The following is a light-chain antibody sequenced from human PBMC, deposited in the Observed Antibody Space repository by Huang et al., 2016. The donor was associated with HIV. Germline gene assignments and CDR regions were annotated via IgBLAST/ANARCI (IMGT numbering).Light chain of an antibody. CDR1: QRVSRN. J-gene: IGKJ5*01. CDR2: NAS. CDR3: QQRDT. V-gene: IGKV3-11*01. Sequence: EIVLTQSPATLSLSPGERATLSCRASQRVSRNLGWYQQKFGQAPRLFIYNASTRATGIPARFSGSGSGTNVTLTNSSLEPEDCAVYYCQQRDTFGPGTRLEIK.